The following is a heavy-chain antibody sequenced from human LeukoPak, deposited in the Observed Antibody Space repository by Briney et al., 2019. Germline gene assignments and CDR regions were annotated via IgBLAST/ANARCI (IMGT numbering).Heavy chain of an antibody. D-gene: IGHD6-19*01. CDR3: ARSIAVAGTAGDN. CDR2: INPNSGGT. CDR1: GYTFTGYY. Sequence: ASVKVSCKASGYTFTGYYMHWVRQAPGQGLEWMGWINPNSGGTNYAQKFQGRVTMTRDTSISTAYMELSRPRSDDTAVYYCARSIAVAGTAGDNWGQGTLVTVSS. V-gene: IGHV1-2*02. J-gene: IGHJ4*02.